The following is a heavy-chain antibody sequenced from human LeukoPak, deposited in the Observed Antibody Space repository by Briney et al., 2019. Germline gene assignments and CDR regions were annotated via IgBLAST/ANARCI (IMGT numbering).Heavy chain of an antibody. CDR1: HFMFSNYD. CDR2: IRYDGSYK. Sequence: GGSLRLSCAASHFMFSNYDMNWARQAPGKGLEWVAFIRYDGSYKNSAESVQGRFTISRDNSRNTLYLQMSRLRAEDTAVYYCAKDRGGNFDSNPRRFYYYMDVWGKGTTVTVSS. D-gene: IGHD3-9*01. V-gene: IGHV3-30*02. J-gene: IGHJ6*03. CDR3: AKDRGGNFDSNPRRFYYYMDV.